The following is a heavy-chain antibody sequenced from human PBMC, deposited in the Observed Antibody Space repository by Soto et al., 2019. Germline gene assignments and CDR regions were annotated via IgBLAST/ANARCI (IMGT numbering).Heavy chain of an antibody. V-gene: IGHV3-23*01. D-gene: IGHD6-6*01. CDR3: AKEGWAYSSSFLVY. CDR1: GFTFSSYA. CDR2: INEIGGTT. J-gene: IGHJ4*02. Sequence: GGSLRLSCAASGFTFSSYAMTWVRHAPGKGLEWVAVINEIGGTTYYADSVKGRFTIYRDNSMNTLFLQMNSLRVEDTAVYYCAKEGWAYSSSFLVYWGQGTLVTVSS.